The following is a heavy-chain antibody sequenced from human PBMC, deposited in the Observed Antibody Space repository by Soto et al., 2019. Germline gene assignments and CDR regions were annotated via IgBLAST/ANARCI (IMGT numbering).Heavy chain of an antibody. CDR3: ARSVFP. Sequence: PSETLSLTCTVSGGSFSSGSYCWSWIRQHPGKGLEWIGYIYYSGSTYYNPSLKSRVTMSADTSKNQFSLKLSSVTAADTAVYYCARSVFPWGQGTLVTVSS. CDR2: IYYSGST. J-gene: IGHJ5*02. V-gene: IGHV4-31*03. CDR1: GGSFSSGSYC.